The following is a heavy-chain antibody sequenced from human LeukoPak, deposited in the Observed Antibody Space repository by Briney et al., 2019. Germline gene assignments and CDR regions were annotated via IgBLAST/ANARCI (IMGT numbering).Heavy chain of an antibody. CDR1: GGSFSGYY. V-gene: IGHV3-11*04. J-gene: IGHJ6*02. Sequence: LSLTCAVYGGSFSGYYWSWIRQAPGKGLEWVSYISSSGSTIYYADSVKGRFTISRDNAKNSLYLQMNSLRAEDTAVYYCAREGSGMDVWGQGTTVTVSS. CDR3: AREGSGMDV. CDR2: ISSSGSTI.